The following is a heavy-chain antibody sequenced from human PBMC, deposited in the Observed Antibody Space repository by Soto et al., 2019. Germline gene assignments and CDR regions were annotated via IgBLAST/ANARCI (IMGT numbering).Heavy chain of an antibody. V-gene: IGHV1-18*01. CDR3: ARAHSYFDY. D-gene: IGHD2-21*01. J-gene: IGHJ4*02. CDR2: ISAYNANA. CDR1: GYNFRNFG. Sequence: QIQLLQSGAEVKKPGASVKVTCKASGYNFRNFGISWVRQAPGQGLEWMGWISAYNANANYAQKLQGRLTMTADTYTSTGYMELRSLRSEDKVVYYCARAHSYFDYWGQGTLVTVSS.